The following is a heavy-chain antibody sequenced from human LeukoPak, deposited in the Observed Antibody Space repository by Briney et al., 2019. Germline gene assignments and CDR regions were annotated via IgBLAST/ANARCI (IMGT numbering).Heavy chain of an antibody. CDR2: ISAYNGNT. Sequence: ASVKVSCKASGYTFTSYGISWVRQAPGQGVEWMGWISAYNGNTNYAQKLQGRVTMTTDTSTSTAYMELRSLRSDDTAVYYCAREGKYYYDSSSYSYAFDIWGQGTMVTVSS. D-gene: IGHD3-22*01. CDR1: GYTFTSYG. V-gene: IGHV1-18*01. J-gene: IGHJ3*02. CDR3: AREGKYYYDSSSYSYAFDI.